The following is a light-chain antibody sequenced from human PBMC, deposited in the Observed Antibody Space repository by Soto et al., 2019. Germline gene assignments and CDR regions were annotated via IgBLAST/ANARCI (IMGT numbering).Light chain of an antibody. CDR1: QSIGTW. CDR2: DAS. CDR3: QQYSDSSGA. Sequence: DIQVTQSASALSATEGDRVTITSGASQSIGTWLAWYQQKAGKAPKLLIFDASTLESGVPSRFSGSGSGTDFTFTISSLQPDDFATYYCQQYSDSSGAFGQGTKVDIK. V-gene: IGKV1-5*01. J-gene: IGKJ1*01.